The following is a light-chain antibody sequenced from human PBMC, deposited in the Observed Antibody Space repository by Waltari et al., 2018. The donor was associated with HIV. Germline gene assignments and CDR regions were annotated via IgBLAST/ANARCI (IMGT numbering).Light chain of an antibody. CDR2: LTS. V-gene: IGKV3-15*01. CDR3: QQYKNWPFT. J-gene: IGKJ3*01. Sequence: EIVMTQSPATLSVSPGERVTLSCTASQSVSSNLAWYQQKPGTAPRLLLYLTSTRDIGIPARVSGGGSGTEFTLTISSLQSEDVAVYYCQQYKNWPFTFGPGTKLEVK. CDR1: QSVSSN.